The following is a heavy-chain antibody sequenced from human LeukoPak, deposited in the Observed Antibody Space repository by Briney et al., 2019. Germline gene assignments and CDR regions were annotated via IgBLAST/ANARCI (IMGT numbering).Heavy chain of an antibody. J-gene: IGHJ3*02. CDR3: SRDGKDGTTSAFDI. V-gene: IGHV3-21*04. Sequence: GGSLRLSCAASGFTFSSYSMKRVGQAPGKGREGGSSISSTTSYIYYAASVKCPFTISRAKANNSTYPPMNRLRTEVTAVYQCSRDGKDGTTSAFDIWGQGTMVTVSS. D-gene: IGHD2/OR15-2a*01. CDR2: ISSTTSYI. CDR1: GFTFSSYS.